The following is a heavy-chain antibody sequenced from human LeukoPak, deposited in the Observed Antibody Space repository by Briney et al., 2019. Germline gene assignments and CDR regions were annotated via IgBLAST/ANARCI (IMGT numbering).Heavy chain of an antibody. D-gene: IGHD2-2*01. Sequence: GGSLRLSCAASGFPFSSYAMHWVRQAPGKGREYVSAISSNGGSTYYANSVKGRFTISRDNSKNTLYLQMGSLRAEDMAVYYCARSRQAYYYYGMDVWGQGTTVTVSS. CDR1: GFPFSSYA. J-gene: IGHJ6*02. CDR3: ARSRQAYYYYGMDV. V-gene: IGHV3-64*01. CDR2: ISSNGGST.